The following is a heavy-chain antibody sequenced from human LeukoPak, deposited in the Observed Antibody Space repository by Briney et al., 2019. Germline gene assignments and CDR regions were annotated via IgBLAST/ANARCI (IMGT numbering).Heavy chain of an antibody. V-gene: IGHV4-59*01. CDR2: MYNSGST. CDR1: GGSITTYY. CDR3: ARSGSGDYVDY. D-gene: IGHD1-26*01. J-gene: IGHJ4*02. Sequence: SEALSLTCSVSGGSITTYYWKWIRQPPGKGLEWIGYMYNSGSTNYNPSLKSRVTISVDTSKNQFSLKLSSVTAADTAVYYCARSGSGDYVDYWGQGTLVTVSS.